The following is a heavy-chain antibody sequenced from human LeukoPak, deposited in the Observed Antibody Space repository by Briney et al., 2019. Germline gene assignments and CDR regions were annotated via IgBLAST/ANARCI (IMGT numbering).Heavy chain of an antibody. V-gene: IGHV3-23*01. D-gene: IGHD6-6*01. CDR3: AKDYGGYSSSSGFDY. CDR1: GFTFSNHA. Sequence: GGSLRLSCAASGFTFSNHAMTWVRQAPGKGLEWVSVISGSGGSTYYADSVKGRFTISRDNSKNTLYLQMNSLRAEDTAVYYCAKDYGGYSSSSGFDYWGQGTLVTVSS. CDR2: ISGSGGST. J-gene: IGHJ4*02.